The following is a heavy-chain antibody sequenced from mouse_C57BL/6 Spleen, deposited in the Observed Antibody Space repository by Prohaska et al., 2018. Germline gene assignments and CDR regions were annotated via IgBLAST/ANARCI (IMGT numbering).Heavy chain of an antibody. V-gene: IGHV9-3*01. D-gene: IGHD1-1*01. CDR1: GYTFTTYG. Sequence: QIQLVQSGPELKKPGETVKISCQASGYTFTTYGMSWVKQAPGKGLKWMGWINTYSGVPTYADDFKGRFAFSLETSASTAYLQINNRKNEDTATYFCARTGVDNYFDYWDQGTTLTVSS. J-gene: IGHJ2*01. CDR3: ARTGVDNYFDY. CDR2: INTYSGVP.